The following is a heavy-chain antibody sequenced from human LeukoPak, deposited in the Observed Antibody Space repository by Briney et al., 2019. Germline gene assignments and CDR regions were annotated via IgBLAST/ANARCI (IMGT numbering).Heavy chain of an antibody. Sequence: KPSETLSLTCTVSGGSISSSSYYWGWIRQPPGKGLEWIGSIYYSGSTYYNPSLKSRVTISVDTSKNQFSLKLGSVTAADTAVYYCARDTSYGGYVRLDYWGQGTLVTVSS. CDR1: GGSISSSSYY. CDR3: ARDTSYGGYVRLDY. D-gene: IGHD5-12*01. CDR2: IYYSGST. V-gene: IGHV4-39*07. J-gene: IGHJ4*02.